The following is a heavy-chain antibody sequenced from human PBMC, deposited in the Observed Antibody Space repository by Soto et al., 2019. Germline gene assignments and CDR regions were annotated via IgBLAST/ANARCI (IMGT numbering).Heavy chain of an antibody. CDR3: ARDQPGYSYGYGLGY. J-gene: IGHJ4*02. Sequence: EVQLVESGGGLVKPGGSLRLSCAASGFTFSSYSMNWVRQAPGKGLAWVSSISSSSSYIYYADSVKGRFTISRDNAKNSLYLQMNSLRADDTAVYYCARDQPGYSYGYGLGYWGQGTLVTVSS. D-gene: IGHD5-18*01. CDR1: GFTFSSYS. CDR2: ISSSSSYI. V-gene: IGHV3-21*01.